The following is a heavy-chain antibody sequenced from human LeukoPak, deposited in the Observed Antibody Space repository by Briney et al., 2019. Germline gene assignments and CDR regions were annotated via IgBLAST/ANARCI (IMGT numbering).Heavy chain of an antibody. CDR3: ASQIYATFDY. CDR1: GGSFSGYY. Sequence: SETLSLTCAVYGGSFSGYYWSWIRQPPGKGLEWIGEINHSGSTNYNPSLKSRVTISVDTSKNQFSLKLSSVTAADTAVYYCASQIYATFDYWGQGTLVTVSS. V-gene: IGHV4-34*01. J-gene: IGHJ4*02. CDR2: INHSGST. D-gene: IGHD3-16*01.